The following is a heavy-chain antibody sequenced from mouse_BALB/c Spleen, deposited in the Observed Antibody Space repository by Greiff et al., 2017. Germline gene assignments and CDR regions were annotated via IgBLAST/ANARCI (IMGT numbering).Heavy chain of an antibody. CDR1: GFTFNTYA. CDR2: IRSKSNNYAT. D-gene: IGHD1-1*01. Sequence: EVKLMESGGGLVQPKGSLKLSCAASGFTFNTYAMNWVRQAPGKGLEWVARIRSKSNNYATYYADSVKDRFTISRDDSQSMLYLQMNNLKTEDTAMYYCVREDYYCSSYSAYWGQGTLVTVSA. V-gene: IGHV10-1*02. CDR3: VREDYYCSSYSAY. J-gene: IGHJ3*01.